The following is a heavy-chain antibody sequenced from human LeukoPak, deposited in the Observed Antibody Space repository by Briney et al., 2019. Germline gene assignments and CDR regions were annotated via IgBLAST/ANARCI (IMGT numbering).Heavy chain of an antibody. Sequence: PGGSLRLSCAASGFTVSSNYMSWVRQAPGKGLAWVSVIYSGGSTYYADSVKGRFTISRDNSKNTLYLQMNSLRAEDTAVYYCARERFDYYGSGSYYHFDYWGQGTLVTVSS. CDR2: IYSGGST. D-gene: IGHD3-10*01. J-gene: IGHJ4*02. V-gene: IGHV3-53*01. CDR3: ARERFDYYGSGSYYHFDY. CDR1: GFTVSSNY.